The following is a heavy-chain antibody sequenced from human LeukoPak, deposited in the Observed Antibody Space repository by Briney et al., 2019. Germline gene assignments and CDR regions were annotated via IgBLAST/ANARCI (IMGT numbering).Heavy chain of an antibody. CDR2: IHYSGGT. CDR3: ARDRLGMSPDY. V-gene: IGHV4-61*01. Sequence: SETLSLTCTVSGGSVSSGNSYWTWIRQPPGKGLEWIGYIHYSGGTNYNPSLKSRVTMSVDTSKNQFSLKLSSTTAADTAVYYCARDRLGMSPDYWGQGTLVTASS. J-gene: IGHJ4*02. D-gene: IGHD3-10*01. CDR1: GGSVSSGNSY.